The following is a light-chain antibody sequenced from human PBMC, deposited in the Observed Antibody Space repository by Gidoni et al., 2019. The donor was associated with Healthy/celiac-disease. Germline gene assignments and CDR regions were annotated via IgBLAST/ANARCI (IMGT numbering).Light chain of an antibody. CDR3: QQLNSYPRT. CDR2: AAS. CDR1: QGISSS. Sequence: DIQLTQSPSFLSASVGDRVTITCLASQGISSSLAWYQQKPVKAPKLLIYAASTLQSGVPSRFSGSGSGTEFTLTISSLQPEDFATYYCQQLNSYPRTFGQGTKVEIK. V-gene: IGKV1-9*01. J-gene: IGKJ1*01.